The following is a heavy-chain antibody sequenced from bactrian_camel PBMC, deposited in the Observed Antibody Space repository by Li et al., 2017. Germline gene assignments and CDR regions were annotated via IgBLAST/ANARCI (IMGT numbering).Heavy chain of an antibody. Sequence: SCAARGVTYSTYCMAWFRQAPRKEREGVASIYTGSDRYYIDSVKGRLTISRDHFKNTVYLQMNSLKPEDTAMYFCAATRALSRCSVTYWTGVYNYWGQGTQVTVS. CDR2: IYTGSDR. J-gene: IGHJ4*01. V-gene: IGHV3S29*01. CDR1: GVTYSTYC. CDR3: AATRALSRCSVTYWTGVYNY. D-gene: IGHD2*01.